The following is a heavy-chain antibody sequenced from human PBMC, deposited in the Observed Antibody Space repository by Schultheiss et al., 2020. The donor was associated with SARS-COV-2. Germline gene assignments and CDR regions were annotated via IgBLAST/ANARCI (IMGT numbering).Heavy chain of an antibody. V-gene: IGHV4-34*01. CDR2: INRTGST. CDR1: GFTVSSNY. Sequence: GSLRLSCAASGFTVSSNYMSWIRQAPGKGLECIGEINRTGSTNYNPSLKSRVTISVDTSKNQFSLKLSSVTAADTAVYYCARGRPSSGCIDYWGQGTLVTVSS. D-gene: IGHD6-19*01. J-gene: IGHJ4*02. CDR3: ARGRPSSGCIDY.